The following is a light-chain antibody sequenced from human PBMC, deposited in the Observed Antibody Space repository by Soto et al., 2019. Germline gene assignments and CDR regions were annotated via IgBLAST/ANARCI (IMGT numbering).Light chain of an antibody. CDR1: QSLLHSNGYKY. V-gene: IGKV2-28*01. CDR2: LGS. Sequence: DIVMTQSPLSLPVTPGEPASISCRSSQSLLHSNGYKYLDWYLQKPGQSPQLLIYLGSNRASGVPDRFSGSGSGTYFTLKISRVEADDVGVYYCMQALQTPPTFGQGTKVEIK. J-gene: IGKJ1*01. CDR3: MQALQTPPT.